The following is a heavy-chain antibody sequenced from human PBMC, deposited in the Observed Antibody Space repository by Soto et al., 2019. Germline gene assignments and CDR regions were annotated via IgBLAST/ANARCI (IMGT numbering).Heavy chain of an antibody. D-gene: IGHD3-9*01. V-gene: IGHV4-31*03. J-gene: IGHJ3*02. CDR2: IYYSGST. Sequence: PSETLSLTCTVSGGSISSGGYYWSWIRQHPGKGLEWIGYIYYSGSTYYNQCLKSRVTISVDTSKNQFSLKLSSVTAADTAVYYCAREGILTGSGAFDIWGQGTMVTVSS. CDR3: AREGILTGSGAFDI. CDR1: GGSISSGGYY.